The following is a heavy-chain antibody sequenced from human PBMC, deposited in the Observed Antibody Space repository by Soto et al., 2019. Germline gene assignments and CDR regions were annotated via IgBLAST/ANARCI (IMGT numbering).Heavy chain of an antibody. J-gene: IGHJ4*02. V-gene: IGHV4-59*01. Sequence: LSLTCTVSGGSISSYYWSWIRQPPGKGLEWIGYIYYSGSTNYNPSLKSRVTISVDTSKNQFSLKLSSVTAADTAVYYCASLRGSYYYDSSGPAPRRYYFDYWGQGTLVTVSS. D-gene: IGHD3-22*01. CDR2: IYYSGST. CDR1: GGSISSYY. CDR3: ASLRGSYYYDSSGPAPRRYYFDY.